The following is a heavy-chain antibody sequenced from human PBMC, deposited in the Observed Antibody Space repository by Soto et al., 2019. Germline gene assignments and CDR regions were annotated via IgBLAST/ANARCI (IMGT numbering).Heavy chain of an antibody. CDR1: GGSISSGGYS. CDR3: ARAEGGIFDY. V-gene: IGHV4-30-2*01. J-gene: IGHJ4*02. CDR2: IYHGEST. Sequence: QLQLQESGSGLVKPSQTLSLTCAVSGGSISSGGYSWSWIRQPPGKGLEWIGYIYHGESTYYNPSLXSXAXIXXDRSKNQFSLKLSSVTAADTAVYYCARAEGGIFDYWGQGTLVTVSS.